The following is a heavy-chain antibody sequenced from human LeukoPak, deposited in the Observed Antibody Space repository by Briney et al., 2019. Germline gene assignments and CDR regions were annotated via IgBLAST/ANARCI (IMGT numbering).Heavy chain of an antibody. CDR2: ISGSGGST. J-gene: IGHJ4*02. D-gene: IGHD3-22*01. Sequence: GGALRLSCAASGFTFSSYAMSWVRQAPGKGLEWVSAISGSGGSTYYADSVKGRFTISRDNSKNTLYLQMNSLRAEDTAAYYCAKDGDRITMIVVVAYFDYWGQGTLVTVSS. V-gene: IGHV3-23*01. CDR1: GFTFSSYA. CDR3: AKDGDRITMIVVVAYFDY.